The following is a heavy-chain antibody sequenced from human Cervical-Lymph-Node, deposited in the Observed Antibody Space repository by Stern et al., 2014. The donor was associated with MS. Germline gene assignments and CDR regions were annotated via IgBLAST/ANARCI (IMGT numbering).Heavy chain of an antibody. CDR3: AKDQSSGWYFHFDY. D-gene: IGHD6-19*01. CDR2: ISWNSGSI. CDR1: GFTFDDYA. V-gene: IGHV3-9*01. Sequence: EVQLEESGGGLVQPGRSLRLSCAASGFTFDDYAMHWVRQAPGKGLEWVSGISWNSGSIGYADSVKGRFTISRDNAKNSLYLQMNSLRAEDTALYYCAKDQSSGWYFHFDYWGQGTLVTVSS. J-gene: IGHJ4*02.